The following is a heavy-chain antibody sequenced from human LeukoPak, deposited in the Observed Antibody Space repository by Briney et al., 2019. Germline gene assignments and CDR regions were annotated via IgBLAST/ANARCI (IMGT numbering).Heavy chain of an antibody. Sequence: WETLSLTCVVYGGSFSGYYWSWIRQPPGKGLEWIGEIYHRGSTYYNPSLKSRVTISVDTSKNQFSLKLSSVTAADTAVYYCAREETAGGPDYWGQGTLVTVSS. CDR1: GGSFSGYY. CDR3: AREETAGGPDY. D-gene: IGHD3-16*01. V-gene: IGHV4-34*01. J-gene: IGHJ4*02. CDR2: IYHRGST.